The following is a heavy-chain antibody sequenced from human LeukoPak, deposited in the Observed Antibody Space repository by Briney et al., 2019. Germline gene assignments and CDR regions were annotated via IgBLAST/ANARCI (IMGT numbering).Heavy chain of an antibody. J-gene: IGHJ4*02. V-gene: IGHV1-2*02. CDR2: INPNSGGT. CDR1: GYTFTGYY. D-gene: IGHD2-2*01. Sequence: ASVKVSCKASGYTFTGYYMHWVRQAPGQGLEWMGWINPNSGGTNYAQKFQGRVTMTRDTSISTAYMELSRLRSDDTAVYYCARDSDIVVVPAATLFDYWGQGTLVTVSS. CDR3: ARDSDIVVVPAATLFDY.